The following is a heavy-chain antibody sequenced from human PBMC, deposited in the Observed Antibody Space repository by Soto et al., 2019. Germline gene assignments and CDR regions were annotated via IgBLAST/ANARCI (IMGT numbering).Heavy chain of an antibody. V-gene: IGHV1-18*01. CDR1: RYTFTSHG. CDR2: ISTFNGKT. CDR3: ARLLTEGATFREDAFDL. J-gene: IGHJ3*01. D-gene: IGHD1-26*01. Sequence: QIQLMQSGGDVKTPGASLKVSCTTSRYTFTSHGIAWVRQAPGQGLEWMGWISTFNGKTDYAQKFQCRVTMTADTITSTVHMELRSQRSDDTGVYYCARLLTEGATFREDAFDLWGPGTKVTVSS.